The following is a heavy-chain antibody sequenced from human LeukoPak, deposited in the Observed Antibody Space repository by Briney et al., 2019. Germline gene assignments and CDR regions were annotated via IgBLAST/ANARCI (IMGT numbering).Heavy chain of an antibody. CDR2: ISGTGDNS. J-gene: IGHJ3*02. Sequence: GGSLRISCAASGFAFSSYDMNWVRQAAGKGLEWVSQISGTGDNSDYADSVKGRFTISRDNSKRTLYLQLNNLRVEDTAIYYCAFPAHHWLVRGAFDIWGQGTVVTVS. V-gene: IGHV3-23*01. CDR1: GFAFSSYD. CDR3: AFPAHHWLVRGAFDI. D-gene: IGHD6-19*01.